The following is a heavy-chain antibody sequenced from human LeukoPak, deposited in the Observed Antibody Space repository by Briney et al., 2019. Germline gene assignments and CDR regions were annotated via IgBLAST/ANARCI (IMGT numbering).Heavy chain of an antibody. D-gene: IGHD3-3*01. CDR3: AREVEYYDFWSGYNRPQYYFDY. J-gene: IGHJ4*02. V-gene: IGHV3-64*01. CDR1: GFTFSSYA. Sequence: GGSLRLSCAASGFTFSSYAMHWVRQAPGKGLEYVSAISSNGGSTYYANSVKGRFTISRDNSKNTLYLQMGSLRAEDMAVYYCAREVEYYDFWSGYNRPQYYFDYWAREPWSPSPQ. CDR2: ISSNGGST.